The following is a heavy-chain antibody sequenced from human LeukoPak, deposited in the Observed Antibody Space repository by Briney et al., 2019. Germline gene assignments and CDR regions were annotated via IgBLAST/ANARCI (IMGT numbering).Heavy chain of an antibody. Sequence: ASVKVSCKASGGTFSSYAISWVRQAPGQGLEWMGGVIPIFGTANYAQKFQGRVTITTDESTSTAYMELSSLRSEDTAVYYCVKHRAFLGEHLGRLGGFDIWGQGTLVTVSS. J-gene: IGHJ3*02. CDR2: VIPIFGTA. V-gene: IGHV1-69*05. CDR3: VKHRAFLGEHLGRLGGFDI. D-gene: IGHD1-26*01. CDR1: GGTFSSYA.